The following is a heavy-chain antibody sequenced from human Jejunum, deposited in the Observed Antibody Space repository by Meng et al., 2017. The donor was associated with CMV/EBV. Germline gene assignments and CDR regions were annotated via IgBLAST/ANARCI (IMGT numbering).Heavy chain of an antibody. V-gene: IGHV4-30-4*08. J-gene: IGHJ5*02. CDR3: ARVPSSSGCNWFDP. D-gene: IGHD6-6*01. CDR2: ISSRGRT. Sequence: AGSIRSGDYYWRLLRRPPGNGLVWVASISSRGRTYYNPSLKSRLTISVDASKNHFSLNLSSVTAADTAVYYCARVPSSSGCNWFDPWGQGILVTVSS. CDR1: AGSIRSGDYY.